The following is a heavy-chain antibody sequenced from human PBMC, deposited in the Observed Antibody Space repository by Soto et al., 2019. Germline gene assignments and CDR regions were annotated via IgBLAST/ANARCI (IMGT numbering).Heavy chain of an antibody. V-gene: IGHV3-23*01. Sequence: GGSLRLSCAASGFTFSSYAMSWVRQAPGKGLEWVSAISGSCVSTYYADSVKGRFTISRDNSKNTLFLQMNSLRAEDTAVYYCAKSPGMYYYDSSGYYHYDYWGQGTLVTVSS. D-gene: IGHD3-22*01. CDR3: AKSPGMYYYDSSGYYHYDY. CDR1: GFTFSSYA. CDR2: ISGSCVST. J-gene: IGHJ4*02.